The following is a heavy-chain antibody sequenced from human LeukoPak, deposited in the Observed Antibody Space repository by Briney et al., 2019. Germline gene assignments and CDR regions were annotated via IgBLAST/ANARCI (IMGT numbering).Heavy chain of an antibody. Sequence: SETLSLTCTVSGGSISSYYWSWIRHPAGKGLEWIGRIYTSGSTNYNPSLKSRVTMSVDTSKNQFSLKLSSVTAADTAVYYCARALWFGDQGWFDPWGQGTLVTVSS. V-gene: IGHV4-4*07. CDR2: IYTSGST. CDR3: ARALWFGDQGWFDP. CDR1: GGSISSYY. D-gene: IGHD3-10*01. J-gene: IGHJ5*02.